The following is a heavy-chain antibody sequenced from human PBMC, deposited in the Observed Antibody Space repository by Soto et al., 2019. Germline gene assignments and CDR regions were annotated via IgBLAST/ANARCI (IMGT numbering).Heavy chain of an antibody. V-gene: IGHV5-51*01. Sequence: GESLKISCQGSGYRFSSFWIAWVRQMPGKGLEWMGIIYPGDSDTIYSPSFQGQVTFSVDKSTSTAYLQWSSLKASDTAMYYCARQGSNGAYYYYGMDVWGQGTTVTVSS. J-gene: IGHJ6*02. CDR1: GYRFSSFW. CDR2: IYPGDSDT. CDR3: ARQGSNGAYYYYGMDV. D-gene: IGHD2-8*01.